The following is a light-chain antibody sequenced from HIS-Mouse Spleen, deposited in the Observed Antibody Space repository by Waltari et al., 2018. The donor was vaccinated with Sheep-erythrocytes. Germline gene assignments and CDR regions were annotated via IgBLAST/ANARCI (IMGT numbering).Light chain of an antibody. V-gene: IGLV3-10*01. Sequence: QTARITCSGDALPKKYAYWYQQKSGQAPVLGIYEDSKRPSGIPERCSGSTSGTMATLTIRGAQVEDEADYYCYSTDSSGNHWVFGGGTKLTVL. CDR1: ALPKKY. CDR2: EDS. CDR3: YSTDSSGNHWV. J-gene: IGLJ3*02.